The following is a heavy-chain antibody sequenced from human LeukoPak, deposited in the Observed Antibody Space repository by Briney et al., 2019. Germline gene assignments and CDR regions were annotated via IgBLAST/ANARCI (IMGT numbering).Heavy chain of an antibody. V-gene: IGHV3-43*01. D-gene: IGHD3-10*01. Sequence: GGSLRLSCAASRFTFSNYVMHWVRQAPGKGLEWVSLISWDGGSTYYADSVKGRFTISRDNSKNSLYLQMNSLRTEDTALYYCAKDLVRGVIPFHAFDIWGQGTMVTVSS. CDR2: ISWDGGST. CDR3: AKDLVRGVIPFHAFDI. CDR1: RFTFSNYV. J-gene: IGHJ3*02.